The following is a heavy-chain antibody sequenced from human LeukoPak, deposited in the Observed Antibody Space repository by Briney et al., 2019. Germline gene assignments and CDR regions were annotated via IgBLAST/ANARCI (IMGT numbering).Heavy chain of an antibody. D-gene: IGHD1-26*01. Sequence: GGSLRLSCAASGFTFSDYSMNWVRQAPGKGLEWVSYITSSSSTSHYADSVKGRFTISRDNAKNSLYVQMNSLRAEDTAVYYCAREPSGTLDYWGQGTLVTVSS. CDR1: GFTFSDYS. J-gene: IGHJ4*02. CDR2: ITSSSSTS. CDR3: AREPSGTLDY. V-gene: IGHV3-48*01.